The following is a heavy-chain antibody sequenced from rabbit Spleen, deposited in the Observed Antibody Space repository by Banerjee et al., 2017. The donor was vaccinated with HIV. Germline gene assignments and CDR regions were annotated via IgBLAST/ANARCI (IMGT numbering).Heavy chain of an antibody. Sequence: QLVESGGGLVQPGGSLKLSCKASGFDFSTYSMSWVRQAPGKGLEWIGYIVPIFGVTYYANWVNGRFTISSHNAQNTLYLQLNSLTAADTATYFCARDLDGVIGWNFGWWGQGTLVTVS. J-gene: IGHJ6*01. CDR3: ARDLDGVIGWNFGW. V-gene: IGHV1S7*01. CDR1: GFDFSTYS. CDR2: IVPIFGVT. D-gene: IGHD4-1*01.